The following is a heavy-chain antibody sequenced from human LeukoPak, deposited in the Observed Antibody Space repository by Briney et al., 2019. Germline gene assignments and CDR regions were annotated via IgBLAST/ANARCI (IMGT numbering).Heavy chain of an antibody. CDR3: AKSPKDRGYYEPIDY. CDR1: GFTFDDYA. D-gene: IGHD3-22*01. J-gene: IGHJ4*02. Sequence: GRSLRLSCAASGFTFDDYAMHWVRQAPGKGLEWVSGISWNSGSIDYADSVKGRFTISRDNAKNSLYLQMNSLRAEDTALYYCAKSPKDRGYYEPIDYWGQGTLVTVSS. CDR2: ISWNSGSI. V-gene: IGHV3-9*01.